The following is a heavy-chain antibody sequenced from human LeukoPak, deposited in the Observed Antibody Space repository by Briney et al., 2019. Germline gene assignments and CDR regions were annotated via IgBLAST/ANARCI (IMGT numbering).Heavy chain of an antibody. Sequence: PSETLSLTCTVSGGSISSGSYYWSWIRQPAGKGLEWIGYIYYSGSTNYNPSLKSRVTISVDTSKNQFSLKLSSVTAADTAVYYCARFGNYYGSGSYYGYWGQGTLVTVSS. V-gene: IGHV4-61*10. CDR2: IYYSGST. J-gene: IGHJ4*02. D-gene: IGHD3-10*01. CDR3: ARFGNYYGSGSYYGY. CDR1: GGSISSGSYY.